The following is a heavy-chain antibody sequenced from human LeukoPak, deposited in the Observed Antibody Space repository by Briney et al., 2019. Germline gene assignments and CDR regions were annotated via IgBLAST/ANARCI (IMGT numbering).Heavy chain of an antibody. CDR3: ARPAVNYDILTGFDY. D-gene: IGHD3-9*01. CDR1: GFTFSSYA. J-gene: IGHJ4*02. V-gene: IGHV3-30-3*01. CDR2: ISYDGSNK. Sequence: GGSLRLYCAASGFTFSSYAMHWVRQAPGKGLEWVAVISYDGSNKYYADSVKGRFTISRDNSKNTLCLQMNSLRAEDTAVYYCARPAVNYDILTGFDYWGQGTLVTVSS.